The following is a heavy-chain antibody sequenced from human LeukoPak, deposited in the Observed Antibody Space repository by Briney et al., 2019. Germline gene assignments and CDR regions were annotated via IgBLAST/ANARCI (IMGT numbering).Heavy chain of an antibody. V-gene: IGHV4-61*02. CDR2: IYTSGST. CDR3: ARDQGRRRPLDV. J-gene: IGHJ6*04. Sequence: PSETLSLTCTVSGGSISSGSYYWSWIRQPAGKGLEWIGRIYTSGSTNYNPPLKSRVTISVDTSKNQFSLKLSSVTAADTAVYYCARDQGRRRPLDVWGKGTTVTVSS. CDR1: GGSISSGSYY. D-gene: IGHD1-1*01.